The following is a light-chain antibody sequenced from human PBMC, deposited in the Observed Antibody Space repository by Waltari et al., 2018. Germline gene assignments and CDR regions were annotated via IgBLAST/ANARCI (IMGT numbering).Light chain of an antibody. Sequence: SYVVTQSPSVSVAPGETARITCGGDNIGSKSVHWYQQRPGQAPVLVISYDSDRPSGIPERFVGSNSGNTATLTISWVEAEDEADYYCLVWHSTSDHHGVFCGGTKLTVL. V-gene: IGLV3-21*04. CDR3: LVWHSTSDHHGV. CDR1: NIGSKS. J-gene: IGLJ2*01. CDR2: YDS.